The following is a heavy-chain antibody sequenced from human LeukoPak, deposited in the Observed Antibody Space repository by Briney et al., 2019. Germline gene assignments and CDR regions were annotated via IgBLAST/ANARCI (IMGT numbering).Heavy chain of an antibody. D-gene: IGHD3-10*01. J-gene: IGHJ4*02. Sequence: GGSLRLSCAASGFAFSSYGMHWVRQAPGKGLEWVAVISYDGSNKYYADSVKGRFTISRDNSKNTLYLQMNSLRAEDTAVYYCAKALWFGELDQTFDYWGQGTLVTVSS. CDR3: AKALWFGELDQTFDY. CDR2: ISYDGSNK. CDR1: GFAFSSYG. V-gene: IGHV3-30*18.